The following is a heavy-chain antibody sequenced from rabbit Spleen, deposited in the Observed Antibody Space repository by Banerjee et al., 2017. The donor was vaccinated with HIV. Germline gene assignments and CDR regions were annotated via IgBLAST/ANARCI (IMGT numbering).Heavy chain of an antibody. CDR3: ARDSAGREDFNL. CDR2: IDVSKSGST. J-gene: IGHJ4*01. D-gene: IGHD4-2*01. CDR1: GLDLSSRYW. Sequence: QEQLEESGGDLVKPGASLTLTCKASGLDLSSRYWICWVRQAPGKGLEWIACIDVSKSGSTYYASWAKGRFTISKTSSTTVTLQMTSLTAADTATYFCARDSAGREDFNLWGPGTLVTVS. V-gene: IGHV1S45*01.